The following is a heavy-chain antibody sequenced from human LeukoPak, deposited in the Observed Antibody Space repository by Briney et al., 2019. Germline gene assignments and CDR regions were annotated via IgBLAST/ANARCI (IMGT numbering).Heavy chain of an antibody. CDR2: IKQDGSEK. V-gene: IGHV3-7*01. D-gene: IGHD6-25*01. J-gene: IGHJ6*03. CDR1: GFTFSSYW. CDR3: ARDSGPQGYYYMDV. Sequence: PGGSLRLSCAASGFTFSSYWMSWVRQAPGKGLEWVANIKQDGSEKYYVDSVKGRFTISRDNAKNSLYLQMNSLRAEDTAVYYCARDSGPQGYYYMDVWGKGTTVTVSS.